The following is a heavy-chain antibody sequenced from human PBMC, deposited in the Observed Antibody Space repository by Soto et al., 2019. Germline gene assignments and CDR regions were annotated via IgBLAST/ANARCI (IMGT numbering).Heavy chain of an antibody. CDR1: GGSISSYY. CDR3: ARVEDFWSGYSIDY. V-gene: IGHV4-59*01. J-gene: IGHJ4*02. D-gene: IGHD3-3*01. CDR2: IYYSGST. Sequence: SETLSLTCTVSGGSISSYYWSWIRQPPGKGLEWIGYIYYSGSTNYNPSLKSRVTISVDTSKNQFSLKLSSVTAADTAVYYCARVEDFWSGYSIDYWGQGTLVTVSS.